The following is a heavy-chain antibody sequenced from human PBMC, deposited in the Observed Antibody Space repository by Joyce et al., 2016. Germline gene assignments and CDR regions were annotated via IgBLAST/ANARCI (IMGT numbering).Heavy chain of an antibody. Sequence: QVQLVQSGSEVKKPGASVKVSCKASGYTFTSHYLHWVGQAPGQGLEGMGIINPNGSITSYAQNFQGRVTMTSDTSTSTVDMELRSLKSDDTAVYYCAREVFESRGLEWGQGTRVTVSS. D-gene: IGHD3-22*01. V-gene: IGHV1-46*01. J-gene: IGHJ4*02. CDR1: GYTFTSHY. CDR2: INPNGSIT. CDR3: AREVFESRGLE.